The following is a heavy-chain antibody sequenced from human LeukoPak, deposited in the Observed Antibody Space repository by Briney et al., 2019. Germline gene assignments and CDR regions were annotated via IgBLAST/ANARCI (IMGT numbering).Heavy chain of an antibody. CDR1: GFTFSSYE. V-gene: IGHV3-48*03. CDR2: ISSSGSTI. D-gene: IGHD6-19*01. Sequence: QSGGSLRLSCAASGFTFSSYEMNWVRQAPGKGLEWVSYISSSGSTIYYADSVKGRFTISRDNAKNSLYLQMNSLRAEDTAVYYCARGEVAVAGYWGQGTLVTVSS. CDR3: ARGEVAVAGY. J-gene: IGHJ4*02.